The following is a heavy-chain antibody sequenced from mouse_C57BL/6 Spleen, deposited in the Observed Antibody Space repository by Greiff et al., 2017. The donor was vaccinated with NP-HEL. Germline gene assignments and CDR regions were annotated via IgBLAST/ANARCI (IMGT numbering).Heavy chain of an antibody. Sequence: VQLVESGPGLVAPSQSLSITCTVSGFSLTSYGVDWVRQPPGKGLEWLGVIWGGGSTNYNSALMSRLSISKDNSKSQVFLKMNSLQTDNTAMYYCAKRGGNDDYDVAKDYWGQGTSVTVSS. J-gene: IGHJ4*01. CDR3: AKRGGNDDYDVAKDY. V-gene: IGHV2-9*01. D-gene: IGHD2-4*01. CDR1: GFSLTSYG. CDR2: IWGGGST.